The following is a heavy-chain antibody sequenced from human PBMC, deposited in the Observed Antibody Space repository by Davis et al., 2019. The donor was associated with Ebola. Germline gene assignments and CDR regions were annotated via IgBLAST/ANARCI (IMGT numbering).Heavy chain of an antibody. Sequence: GGSLRLSCAASGFIFSSYWMSWVRQAPGKGLEWVANIKQDGSEKNYVDSVRGRFTISRDNAKNSLYLQMNSLRAEDTAVYYCARLYCTGGVCYLDYWGQGTLVTVSS. CDR2: IKQDGSEK. J-gene: IGHJ4*02. V-gene: IGHV3-7*01. CDR3: ARLYCTGGVCYLDY. D-gene: IGHD2-8*02. CDR1: GFIFSSYW.